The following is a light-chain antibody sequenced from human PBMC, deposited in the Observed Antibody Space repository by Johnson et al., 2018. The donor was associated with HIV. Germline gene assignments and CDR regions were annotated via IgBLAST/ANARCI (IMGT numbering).Light chain of an antibody. V-gene: IGLV1-51*01. Sequence: QSVLTQSPSVSAAPGQTVTISCSGSSSNIGRHYVPWYQQLPGTAPKLLIYDNDSRPSGIPDRFSGSKSGTSATLLITGLQTGDEADYYCGTWDSRLGNYVFGTGTKITVL. CDR1: SSNIGRHY. CDR2: DND. J-gene: IGLJ1*01. CDR3: GTWDSRLGNYV.